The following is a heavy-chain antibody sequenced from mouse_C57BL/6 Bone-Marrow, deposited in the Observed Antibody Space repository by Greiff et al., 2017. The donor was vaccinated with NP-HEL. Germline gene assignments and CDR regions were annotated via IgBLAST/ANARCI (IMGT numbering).Heavy chain of an antibody. CDR2: IDPNSGGT. J-gene: IGHJ3*01. CDR1: GYTFTSYW. V-gene: IGHV1-72*01. Sequence: QVQLQQPGAELVKPGASVKLSCKASGYTFTSYWMHWVKQRPGRGLEWIGRIDPNSGGTKYNEKFKSKATLTVDKPSSTAYMQRSSLTSEDSAVFYCARDLFYSNYEAWFAYWGQGTLVTVSA. D-gene: IGHD2-5*01. CDR3: ARDLFYSNYEAWFAY.